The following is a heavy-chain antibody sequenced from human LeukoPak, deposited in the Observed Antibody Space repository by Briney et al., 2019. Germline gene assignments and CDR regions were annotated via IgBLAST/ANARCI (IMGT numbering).Heavy chain of an antibody. CDR3: ARDAVTTSY. Sequence: GGSLRVSCAASGFISSRYDMSWVRQAPGKGLEWVSAFRGSGGNTYYADSVKGRFTISRDNAKNSLYLQMNSLRAEDTAVYYCARDAVTTSYWGQGTLVTVSS. D-gene: IGHD4-17*01. J-gene: IGHJ4*02. CDR1: GFISSRYD. V-gene: IGHV3-23*01. CDR2: FRGSGGNT.